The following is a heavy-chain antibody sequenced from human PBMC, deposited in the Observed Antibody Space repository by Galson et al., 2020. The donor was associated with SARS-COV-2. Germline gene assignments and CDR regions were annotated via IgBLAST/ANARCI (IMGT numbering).Heavy chain of an antibody. CDR3: ARGQYNLMDNWFDP. J-gene: IGHJ5*02. V-gene: IGHV4-39*07. CDR2: VYYSGYT. D-gene: IGHD1-1*01. Sequence: ASETLSLTCTVSGGSISSGSYYWGWIRQPPGKGLEWIGTVYYSGYTYYNPSLKSRVTISVNTSKNQFSLKLSSVTAADTAMYYCARGQYNLMDNWFDPWGQGTLVTVSS. CDR1: GGSISSGSYY.